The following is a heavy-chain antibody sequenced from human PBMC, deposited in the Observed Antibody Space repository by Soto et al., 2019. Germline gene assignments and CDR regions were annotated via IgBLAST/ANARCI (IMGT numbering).Heavy chain of an antibody. CDR1: GGSISSGGYY. D-gene: IGHD3-22*01. CDR2: IYYSGST. Sequence: PSETLSLTCTVSGGSISSGGYYWSWIRQHPGKGLEWIGYIYYSGSTYYNPSLKSRVTISVDTSKNQFSLKLSSVTAADTAVYYCATLHRDYYYDSSGSPTNWFDPWGQGTLVTVSS. V-gene: IGHV4-31*03. CDR3: ATLHRDYYYDSSGSPTNWFDP. J-gene: IGHJ5*02.